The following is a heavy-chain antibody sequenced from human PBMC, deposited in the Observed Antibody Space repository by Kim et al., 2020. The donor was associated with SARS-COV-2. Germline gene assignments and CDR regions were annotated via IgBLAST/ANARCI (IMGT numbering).Heavy chain of an antibody. CDR2: ISAYNGNT. J-gene: IGHJ5*02. CDR3: ARDHCSSTSCYRWGWFDP. D-gene: IGHD2-2*01. V-gene: IGHV1-18*01. Sequence: ASVKVSCKASGYTFTSYGISWVRQAPGQGLEWMGWISAYNGNTNYAQKLQGRVTMTTDTSTSTAYMELRSLRSDDTAVYYCARDHCSSTSCYRWGWFDPWGQGTLVTVSS. CDR1: GYTFTSYG.